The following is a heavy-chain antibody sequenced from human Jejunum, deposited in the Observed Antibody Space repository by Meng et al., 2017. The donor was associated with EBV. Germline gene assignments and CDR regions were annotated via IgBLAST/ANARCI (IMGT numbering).Heavy chain of an antibody. CDR3: TRAPAISGYWGFSDS. V-gene: IGHV4-59*01. CDR1: GFTFSSNW. D-gene: IGHD5-12*01. Sequence: VQLVESXGGLVQPGXSLRLSXAASGFTFSSNWMHWVRQAPGKGLEWIGHINYTGYTNYNPSLRSRVTVSMDTSENQFSLNLNSVTAADTAIYYCTRAPAISGYWGFSDSWGQGTLVTVSS. J-gene: IGHJ4*02. CDR2: INYTGYT.